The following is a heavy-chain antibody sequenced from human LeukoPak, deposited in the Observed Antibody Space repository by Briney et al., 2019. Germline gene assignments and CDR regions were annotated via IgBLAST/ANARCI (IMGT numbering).Heavy chain of an antibody. CDR1: GGSISSYY. V-gene: IGHV4-59*01. Sequence: SETLSLTCTVSGGSISSYYWSWIRQPPGKGLEWIGYIYYSGSTNYNPSLKSRVAISVDTSKNQFSLKLSSVTAADTAVYYCARSVEGYCSGGSCYSYYYYMDVWGKGTTVTVSS. CDR3: ARSVEGYCSGGSCYSYYYYMDV. D-gene: IGHD2-15*01. CDR2: IYYSGST. J-gene: IGHJ6*03.